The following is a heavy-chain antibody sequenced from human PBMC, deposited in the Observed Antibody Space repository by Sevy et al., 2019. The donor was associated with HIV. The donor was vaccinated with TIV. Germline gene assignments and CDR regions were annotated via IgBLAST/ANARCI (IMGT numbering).Heavy chain of an antibody. CDR1: EFTFSYYW. CDR2: IKQDGSEK. CDR3: GRQDIYIGSPAGMDV. V-gene: IGHV3-7*03. Sequence: GGSLRLSCAASEFTFSYYWMTWVRQAPGKGLEWVANIKQDGSEKYYVDSVKGRFTISRDNAKNSLYLQMNSLRAEDTAMYYGGRQDIYIGSPAGMDVWGQGTTVTVSS. D-gene: IGHD3-10*01. J-gene: IGHJ6*02.